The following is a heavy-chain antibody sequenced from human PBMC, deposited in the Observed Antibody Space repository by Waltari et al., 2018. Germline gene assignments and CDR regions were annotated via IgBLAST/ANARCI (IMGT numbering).Heavy chain of an antibody. CDR3: ARISAAGPGGFDY. CDR2: INSGNGNT. D-gene: IGHD6-13*01. Sequence: QVQLVQSGAEVKKPGASVKVSCKASGYTFNSYAMPWVRRAPGQRLGWMGWINSGNGNTKYSKKFQGRVTITRDTSASTAYMELSSLRSEDTAVYYCARISAAGPGGFDYWGQGTLVTVSS. V-gene: IGHV1-3*01. J-gene: IGHJ4*02. CDR1: GYTFNSYA.